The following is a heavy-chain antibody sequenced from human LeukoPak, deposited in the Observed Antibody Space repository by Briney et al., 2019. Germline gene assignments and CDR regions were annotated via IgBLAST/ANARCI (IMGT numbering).Heavy chain of an antibody. D-gene: IGHD4-17*01. CDR1: GYTFTGYY. Sequence: ASVKVSCKASGYTFTGYYMHWVRQAPGQGLERMGWINPNSGGTNYAQKFQGRVTMTRDTSISTAYMELSRLRSDDTAVYYCARGPHSDYEPGAFDIWGQGTMVTVSS. CDR3: ARGPHSDYEPGAFDI. CDR2: INPNSGGT. J-gene: IGHJ3*02. V-gene: IGHV1-2*02.